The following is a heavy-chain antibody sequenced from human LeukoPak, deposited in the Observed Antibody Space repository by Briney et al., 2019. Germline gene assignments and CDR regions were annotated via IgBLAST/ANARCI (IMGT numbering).Heavy chain of an antibody. CDR2: MNPNSGNT. J-gene: IGHJ4*02. D-gene: IGHD2-2*01. CDR3: ARGLFCSSTSCYWGRDY. V-gene: IGHV1-8*01. CDR1: GYTFTSYD. Sequence: GASVKVSRKASGYTFTSYDINWVRQATGQGLEWMGWMNPNSGNTGYAQKFQGRVTMTRNTSISTAYMELSSLRSEDTAVYYCARGLFCSSTSCYWGRDYWGQGTLVTVSS.